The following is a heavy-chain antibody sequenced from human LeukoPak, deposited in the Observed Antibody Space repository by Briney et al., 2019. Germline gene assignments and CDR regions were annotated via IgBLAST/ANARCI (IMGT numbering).Heavy chain of an antibody. CDR3: ASISIPSRLYSGYDKAP. D-gene: IGHD5-12*01. CDR1: GGSISSSSYY. V-gene: IGHV4-39*07. Sequence: SETLSLTCTVSGGSISSSSYYWGWIRQPPGKGLEWIGSIYYSGSTYYNPSLKSRVTISVDTSKNQFSLKLSSVTAADTAVYYCASISIPSRLYSGYDKAPWGQGTLVTVSS. J-gene: IGHJ5*02. CDR2: IYYSGST.